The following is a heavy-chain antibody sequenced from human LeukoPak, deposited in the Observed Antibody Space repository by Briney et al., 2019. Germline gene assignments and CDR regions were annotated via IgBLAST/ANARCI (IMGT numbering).Heavy chain of an antibody. J-gene: IGHJ6*03. CDR2: INPRGGST. D-gene: IGHD4-17*01. Sequence: GASVKVSCKASGYTFTSYYMHWVRQAPGQGLEWMGMINPRGGSTSYAQKFQGRVTMTRDMSTSTVYMELSSLRSEDTAVYYCARGSTVTTIPYFYYFMDVWGKGTTVTVSS. CDR1: GYTFTSYY. V-gene: IGHV1-46*01. CDR3: ARGSTVTTIPYFYYFMDV.